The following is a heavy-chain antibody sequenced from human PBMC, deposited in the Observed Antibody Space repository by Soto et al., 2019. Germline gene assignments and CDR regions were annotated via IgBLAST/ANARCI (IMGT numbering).Heavy chain of an antibody. D-gene: IGHD3-10*01. CDR1: GGSISSGGYY. CDR3: ARGVVSYGSGRLFDY. Sequence: QVQLQEAGPGLVKPSQTLSLTCTVSGGSISSGGYYWSWIRQHPGKGLEWIGYIYYSGSTYYNPSLQGRVTISVDTSKNQFSLKLSSVTAADTAVYYCARGVVSYGSGRLFDYWGQGTLVTVSS. J-gene: IGHJ4*02. V-gene: IGHV4-31*03. CDR2: IYYSGST.